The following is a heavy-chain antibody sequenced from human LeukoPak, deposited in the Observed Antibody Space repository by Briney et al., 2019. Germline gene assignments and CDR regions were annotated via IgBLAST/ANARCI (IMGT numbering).Heavy chain of an antibody. D-gene: IGHD3-10*01. CDR2: ISSSGSNI. V-gene: IGHV3-48*03. Sequence: GGSLRLSCAASGFPFSSFEMNWIRQAPGKGLGWVSSISSSGSNIYYADSVKGRFTISRDNAKNSLYLQMDSLRAEDTAVYYCARIYFGAGSYRYWGQGTLVTVSS. CDR1: GFPFSSFE. CDR3: ARIYFGAGSYRY. J-gene: IGHJ4*02.